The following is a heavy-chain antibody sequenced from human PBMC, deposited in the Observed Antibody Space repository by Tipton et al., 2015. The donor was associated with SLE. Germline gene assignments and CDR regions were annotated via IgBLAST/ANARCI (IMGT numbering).Heavy chain of an antibody. Sequence: TLSLTCTVSGGFISSYYWSWIRQPPGKGLEWIGYIYYSGSTNYNPSLKSRVTISVDTSKNQFSLKVSSVTAADTAVYYCARAPGQLWPWDYWGQGTLVTVSS. D-gene: IGHD5-18*01. CDR2: IYYSGST. CDR1: GGFISSYY. CDR3: ARAPGQLWPWDY. V-gene: IGHV4-59*12. J-gene: IGHJ4*02.